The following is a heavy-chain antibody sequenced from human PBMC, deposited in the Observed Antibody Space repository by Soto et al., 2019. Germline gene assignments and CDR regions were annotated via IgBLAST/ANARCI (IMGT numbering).Heavy chain of an antibody. D-gene: IGHD5-18*01. J-gene: IGHJ4*02. CDR2: IYPGDSDT. V-gene: IGHV5-51*01. CDR3: ARLGDTAMVTQEYYFDY. Sequence: PGESLKISCKGSGYSFTSYWIGWVRQMPGKGLEWMGIIYPGDSDTRYGPSFQGQVTISADKSISTAYLQWSSLKASDTAMYYCARLGDTAMVTQEYYFDYWGQGTLVTVSS. CDR1: GYSFTSYW.